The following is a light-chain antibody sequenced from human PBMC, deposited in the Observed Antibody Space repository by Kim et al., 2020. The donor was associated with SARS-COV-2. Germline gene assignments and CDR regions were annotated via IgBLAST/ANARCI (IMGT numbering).Light chain of an antibody. Sequence: GDRVTITCRASQNIDAWLAGYQQKPGKAPKLLIYTASTLESGVPSRFSGSGSGTEFTLTISSLQPDDFATYYCQQYKTYPVTFGGGTKVDIK. CDR1: QNIDAW. V-gene: IGKV1-5*03. CDR2: TAS. CDR3: QQYKTYPVT. J-gene: IGKJ4*01.